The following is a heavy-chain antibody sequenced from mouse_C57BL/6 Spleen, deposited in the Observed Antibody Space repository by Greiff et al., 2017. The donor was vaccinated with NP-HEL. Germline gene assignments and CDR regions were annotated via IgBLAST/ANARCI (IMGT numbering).Heavy chain of an antibody. Sequence: VQLQQPGAELVKPGASVKLSCKASGYTFTSYWMHWVKQRPGQGLEWIGMIHPNSGSTNYNEKFKSKATLTVDKSASTAYMQLSSLTSEDSAVYYCARYYGSSSSWYFDVWGTGTTVTVSS. CDR1: GYTFTSYW. V-gene: IGHV1-64*01. D-gene: IGHD1-1*01. CDR3: ARYYGSSSSWYFDV. CDR2: IHPNSGST. J-gene: IGHJ1*03.